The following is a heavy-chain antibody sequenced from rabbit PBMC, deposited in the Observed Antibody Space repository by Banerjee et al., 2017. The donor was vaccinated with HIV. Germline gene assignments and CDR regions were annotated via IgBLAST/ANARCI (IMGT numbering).Heavy chain of an antibody. J-gene: IGHJ4*01. CDR3: ARSYYTYGYAGYAYAYFNL. V-gene: IGHV1S7*01. CDR2: IYAGKGST. D-gene: IGHD6-1*01. Sequence: QLKETGGGLVQPGGSLTLSCKASGFDFSSYYMSWVRQAPGKGLEWIGIIYAGKGSTGYASWVNGRFPISSDNAQNTVDLQMNSLTAADTATYFCARSYYTYGYAGYAYAYFNLWGPGTLVTVS. CDR1: GFDFSSYY.